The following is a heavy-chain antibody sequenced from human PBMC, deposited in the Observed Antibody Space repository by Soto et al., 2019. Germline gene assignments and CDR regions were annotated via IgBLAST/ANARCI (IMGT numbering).Heavy chain of an antibody. D-gene: IGHD3-3*01. CDR2: ISYDGYNK. J-gene: IGHJ6*02. Sequence: PGGSLRLSCTASGFTFSSHGMHWVRQAPGKGLDWVAIISYDGYNKFYGDSVRGRFTISRDNSKKTLHLQLNSLRAEDTAVYYCAKDGFADYGLEVWGQGTTVTVSS. V-gene: IGHV3-30*18. CDR3: AKDGFADYGLEV. CDR1: GFTFSSHG.